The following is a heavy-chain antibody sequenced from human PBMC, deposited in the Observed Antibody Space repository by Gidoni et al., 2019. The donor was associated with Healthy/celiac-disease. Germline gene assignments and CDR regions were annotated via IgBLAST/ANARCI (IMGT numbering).Heavy chain of an antibody. Sequence: QVQLQESGPGLVKPSQTLSLTCTVSGGSISSGGYYWSWIRQHPGNGLEWIWYIYYSGSTYYNPSLKSRVTISVDTSKKQFSLKLSSVTAADTAGYYGARDTKGAARRGFDPWGQGTLVTVSS. V-gene: IGHV4-31*03. D-gene: IGHD6-6*01. J-gene: IGHJ5*02. CDR1: GGSISSGGYY. CDR2: IYYSGST. CDR3: ARDTKGAARRGFDP.